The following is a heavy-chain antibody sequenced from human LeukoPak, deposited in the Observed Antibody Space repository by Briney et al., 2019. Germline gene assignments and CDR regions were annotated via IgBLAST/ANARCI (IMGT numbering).Heavy chain of an antibody. CDR1: GGTFSSYS. Sequence: GASVKVSCKASGGTFSSYSISWVRQAPGQGLEWMGGIIPIFDTADYAQKFQGRATITADESTSTAYMELSSLRSEDTAVYYCAREGLTIAAAGREFDYWGQGTLVTVSS. D-gene: IGHD6-13*01. V-gene: IGHV1-69*13. CDR3: AREGLTIAAAGREFDY. J-gene: IGHJ4*02. CDR2: IIPIFDTA.